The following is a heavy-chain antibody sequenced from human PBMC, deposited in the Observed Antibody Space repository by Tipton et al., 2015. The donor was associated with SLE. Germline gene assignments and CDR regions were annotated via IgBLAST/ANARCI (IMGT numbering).Heavy chain of an antibody. Sequence: SLRLSCAASGFTFSSYEMNWLRQAPGKGLEWVSYISSGGTIVYYADSVKGRFTISRDNAKNSLYLQVNSLRAEDTAVYYCARMALHSSNWYIPLFDCWGQGTLVTVSS. CDR3: ARMALHSSNWYIPLFDC. J-gene: IGHJ4*02. V-gene: IGHV3-48*03. D-gene: IGHD6-13*01. CDR2: ISSGGTIV. CDR1: GFTFSSYE.